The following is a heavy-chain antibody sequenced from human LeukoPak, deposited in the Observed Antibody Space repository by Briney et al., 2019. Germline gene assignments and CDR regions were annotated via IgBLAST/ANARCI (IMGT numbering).Heavy chain of an antibody. CDR3: ARLLRLRNWFDP. V-gene: IGHV1-2*06. CDR2: INPNSGGT. J-gene: IGHJ5*02. D-gene: IGHD5-12*01. Sequence: ASVKVSCKASGYTFTGHYMHWVRQAPGQGLEWMGRINPNSGGTNYAQKFQGRVTMTRDTSISTAYMELSRLRSDDTAVYYCARLLRLRNWFDPWGQGTLVTVSS. CDR1: GYTFTGHY.